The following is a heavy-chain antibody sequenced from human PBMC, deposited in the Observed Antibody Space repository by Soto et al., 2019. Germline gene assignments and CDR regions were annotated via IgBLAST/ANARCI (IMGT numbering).Heavy chain of an antibody. Sequence: ASVKVSCKASGYTFTGYYMHWVRQAPGQGLEWMGWINPNSGGTNYAQKFQGWVTMTRDTSISTAYMELSRLRSDDTAVYYCARGSWNTMIVVALTGYFQHWGQGTLVTVSS. D-gene: IGHD3-22*01. CDR3: ARGSWNTMIVVALTGYFQH. J-gene: IGHJ1*01. V-gene: IGHV1-2*04. CDR2: INPNSGGT. CDR1: GYTFTGYY.